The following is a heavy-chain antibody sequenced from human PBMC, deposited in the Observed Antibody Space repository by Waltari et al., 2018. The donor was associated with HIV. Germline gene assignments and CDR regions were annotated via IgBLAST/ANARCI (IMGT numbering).Heavy chain of an antibody. Sequence: EVQLVESGGGLGKPGGSLILSCVVTGFPFSNPVMGWVRQASGKGLEWVGRIKTKTDGGTVDYAAPVTGRFTISRDDSQSTLYLEINSLKTEDTAVYYCTTIQFYYVFEFWGQGTLVTVSS. CDR3: TTIQFYYVFEF. CDR1: GFPFSNPV. V-gene: IGHV3-15*01. D-gene: IGHD3-10*02. CDR2: IKTKTDGGTV. J-gene: IGHJ4*02.